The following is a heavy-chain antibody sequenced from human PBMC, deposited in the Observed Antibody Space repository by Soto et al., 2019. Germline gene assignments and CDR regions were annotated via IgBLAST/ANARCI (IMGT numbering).Heavy chain of an antibody. V-gene: IGHV3-23*01. Sequence: LRLSCAASGFTFSGYGMSWVRQAPGKGLEWVSVISGSGDSTYYADSVKGRFTISRDNSKNTLYLQMNSLRAEDTAVYYCAKGFWAVAGTRYFDFWGQGTQVTVSS. CDR1: GFTFSGYG. CDR2: ISGSGDST. D-gene: IGHD6-19*01. CDR3: AKGFWAVAGTRYFDF. J-gene: IGHJ4*02.